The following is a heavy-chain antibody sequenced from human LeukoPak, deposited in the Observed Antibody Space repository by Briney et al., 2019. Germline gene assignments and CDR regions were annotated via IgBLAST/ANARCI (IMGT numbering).Heavy chain of an antibody. D-gene: IGHD6-13*01. J-gene: IGHJ4*02. CDR1: GFTFSTYN. V-gene: IGHV3-21*01. CDR2: ISGGSGYI. Sequence: GGSLRLSCAASGFTFSTYNMTWVRQAPGKGLEWVSSISGGSGYIHYADSVKGRFTIPRDNAKASLYLQMNSLRAEDTAVYYCARDGRTSSSWGQGTLVTVSS. CDR3: ARDGRTSSS.